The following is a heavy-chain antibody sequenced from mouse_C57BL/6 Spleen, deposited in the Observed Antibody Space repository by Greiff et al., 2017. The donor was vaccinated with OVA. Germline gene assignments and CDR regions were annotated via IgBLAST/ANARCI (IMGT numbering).Heavy chain of an antibody. J-gene: IGHJ2*01. D-gene: IGHD1-1*01. CDR2: IDPETGGP. Sequence: VQLQQSGAELVRPGASVTLSCKASGYTFTDYEMHWVKQTPVHGLEWIGAIDPETGGPAYNQKFKGKAILTADKSSSTAYMELRSLTSEDSAVYYCTRKYYGSSYVYWGQGTTLTVSS. CDR1: GYTFTDYE. CDR3: TRKYYGSSYVY. V-gene: IGHV1-15*01.